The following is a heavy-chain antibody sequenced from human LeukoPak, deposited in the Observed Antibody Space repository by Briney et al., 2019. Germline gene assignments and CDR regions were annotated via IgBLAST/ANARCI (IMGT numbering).Heavy chain of an antibody. CDR2: ISNDGSNK. CDR1: GFTFSSYA. D-gene: IGHD2-2*01. Sequence: PGGSLRLSCAASGFTFSSYAMHWVRQAPGKGLEWVAVISNDGSNKYYADSVKGRFTISRDNSKNTLYVQMNSLRAEDTAVYYCAREVYQLLSLDYWGQGTLVTVSS. J-gene: IGHJ4*02. CDR3: AREVYQLLSLDY. V-gene: IGHV3-30-3*01.